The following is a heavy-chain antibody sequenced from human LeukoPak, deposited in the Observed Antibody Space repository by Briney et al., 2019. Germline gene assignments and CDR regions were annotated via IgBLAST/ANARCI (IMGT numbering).Heavy chain of an antibody. CDR1: GLTFSIYA. CDR2: ISGRGGTT. V-gene: IGHV3-23*01. CDR3: AKEDRSSTSCWYFDY. Sequence: GGSLRLSCAASGLTFSIYAMSWVRQAPGQGLEWVSAISGRGGTTYYADSVKGRFTISRDNSKNTLYLQMNSLRAEDTAVYYCAKEDRSSTSCWYFDYWGQGTLVTVSS. J-gene: IGHJ4*02. D-gene: IGHD2-2*01.